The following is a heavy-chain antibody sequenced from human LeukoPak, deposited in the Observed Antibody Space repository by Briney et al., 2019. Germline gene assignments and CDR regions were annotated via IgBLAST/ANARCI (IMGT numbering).Heavy chain of an antibody. V-gene: IGHV3-48*01. Sequence: GGSLRLSCAASGFPLSSYSINWVRQAPGKGLEWVSYISSSGSAIYYVDSAKGRFTVSRDNAKNSLFLQMNSPRAEDTAVYYCVRVKGSYFDYWGQGALVTVSS. CDR1: GFPLSSYS. J-gene: IGHJ4*02. CDR2: ISSSGSAI. D-gene: IGHD2-15*01. CDR3: VRVKGSYFDY.